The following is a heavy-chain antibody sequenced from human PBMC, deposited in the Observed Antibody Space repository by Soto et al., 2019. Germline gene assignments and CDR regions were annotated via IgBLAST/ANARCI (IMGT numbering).Heavy chain of an antibody. J-gene: IGHJ4*02. CDR1: GFTFSSYW. Sequence: EVQLVESGGALVQPGGSLRLSCAASGFTFSSYWMHWVRQAPGKGLVWVSRINSDGSSTSYADSVKGRFTISRDNAKNTLYLQMNSLRAEDTAVYYCARTSLAVAAATREDYWGQGTLVTVSS. CDR2: INSDGSST. V-gene: IGHV3-74*01. D-gene: IGHD2-15*01. CDR3: ARTSLAVAAATREDY.